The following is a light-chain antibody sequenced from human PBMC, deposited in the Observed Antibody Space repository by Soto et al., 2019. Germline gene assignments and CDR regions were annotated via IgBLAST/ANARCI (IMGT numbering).Light chain of an antibody. V-gene: IGKV3-11*01. CDR2: DAS. CDR3: QHRSN. CDR1: QSVSSF. J-gene: IGKJ3*01. Sequence: EIVLTQSPATLSLSPGERATLSCRASQSVSSFLAWYQQKPGQAPRLLIYDASNRATGILARFSGSGSETDFTLTISSLEPEDFAVYYCQHRSNFGPGTKVDIK.